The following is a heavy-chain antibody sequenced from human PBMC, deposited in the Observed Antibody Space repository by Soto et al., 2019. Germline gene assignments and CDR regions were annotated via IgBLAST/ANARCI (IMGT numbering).Heavy chain of an antibody. CDR1: GFTFSSYA. V-gene: IGHV3-23*01. D-gene: IGHD3-22*01. CDR3: AKVPGDSGYLSPYYFDY. Sequence: PGGSLRLSCAASGFTFSSYAISWVRQAPGKGLEWVSAISGSGGSTYYADSVKGRFTISRDNSKNTLYLQMNSLRAEDTAVYYCAKVPGDSGYLSPYYFDYWGQGTLVTVSS. CDR2: ISGSGGST. J-gene: IGHJ4*02.